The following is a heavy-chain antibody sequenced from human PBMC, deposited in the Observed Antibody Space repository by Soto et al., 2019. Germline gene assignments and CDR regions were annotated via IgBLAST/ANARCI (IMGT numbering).Heavy chain of an antibody. CDR1: GFNFSTYI. V-gene: IGHV3-21*06. Sequence: EVQVVESGGGLVKPGGSLRLSCAASGFNFSTYILTWVRQAPGKGLEWISSLSGSSTYIYHADSVKGRFAISRDNAKNSLFLQMGSLRAEDTALYYCARMGTTNAFDVWGQGTMVTVSS. D-gene: IGHD1-1*01. CDR3: ARMGTTNAFDV. J-gene: IGHJ3*01. CDR2: LSGSSTYI.